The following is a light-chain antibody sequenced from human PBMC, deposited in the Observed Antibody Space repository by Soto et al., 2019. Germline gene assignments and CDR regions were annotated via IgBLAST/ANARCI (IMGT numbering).Light chain of an antibody. Sequence: DIHMTQSPSSLSASVGDRLTITCRASQVITNDLGWYQQKPGRAPKRLIYAASTLQSGVPSRFSGSGSGTEFTLTISSLQPEDVATYYCLQLNTYPWTFGQGTKVEIK. CDR2: AAS. CDR1: QVITND. CDR3: LQLNTYPWT. J-gene: IGKJ1*01. V-gene: IGKV1-17*01.